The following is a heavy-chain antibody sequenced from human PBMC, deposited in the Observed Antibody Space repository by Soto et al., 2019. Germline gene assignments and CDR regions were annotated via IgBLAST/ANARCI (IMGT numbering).Heavy chain of an antibody. D-gene: IGHD3-10*01. J-gene: IGHJ6*02. Sequence: GGSLRLSCAASGFTFSDYYISWVRQGPWKGLEWVSALSGSGLSTYYADSVKGRFTISRDNSKNTLYLQMNSLRAEDTAIYYCAKDRRGVMDVWGQGTTVTVSS. CDR3: AKDRRGVMDV. V-gene: IGHV3-23*01. CDR2: LSGSGLST. CDR1: GFTFSDYY.